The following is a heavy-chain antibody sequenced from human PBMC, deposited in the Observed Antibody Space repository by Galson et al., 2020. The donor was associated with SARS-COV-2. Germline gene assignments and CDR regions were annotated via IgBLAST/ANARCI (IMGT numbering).Heavy chain of an antibody. J-gene: IGHJ3*02. CDR2: ISYDGTKK. CDR3: AKDRYGSGIYGRNPLDI. Sequence: GESLKISCVASGSSLSGYGMHWVRQAPGKGLEWVSFISYDGTKKYYADSVEGRFTISRDNSKNTLYLQMNSLRAEDTAVYYCAKDRYGSGIYGRNPLDIWGQGTMVTVSS. D-gene: IGHD3-10*01. V-gene: IGHV3-30*18. CDR1: GSSLSGYG.